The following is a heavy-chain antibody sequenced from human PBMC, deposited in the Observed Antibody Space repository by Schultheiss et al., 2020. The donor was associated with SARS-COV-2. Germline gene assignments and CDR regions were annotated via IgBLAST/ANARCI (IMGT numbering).Heavy chain of an antibody. CDR1: GFTFSNAW. Sequence: GGSLRLSCAASGFTFSNAWMSWVRQAPGKGLEWVGRIKSKTDGGTTDYAAPVKGRFTISRDDSKNTLYLQMNSLKTEDTAVYYCTTGNTPTYYYDSSGHPLDYWGQGTLVTVSS. V-gene: IGHV3-15*01. CDR2: IKSKTDGGTT. CDR3: TTGNTPTYYYDSSGHPLDY. D-gene: IGHD3-22*01. J-gene: IGHJ4*02.